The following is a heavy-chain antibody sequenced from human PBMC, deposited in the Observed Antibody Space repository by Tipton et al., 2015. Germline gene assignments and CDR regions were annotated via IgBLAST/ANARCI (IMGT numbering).Heavy chain of an antibody. V-gene: IGHV4-59*04. CDR1: GGSITTYY. CDR3: ATGRSIAARPFDY. J-gene: IGHJ4*02. Sequence: TLSLTCSVSGGSITTYYWSWIRQPPGMGLECIGNIYHGGSTYYNPSPKSRVTISVDTSKNQFSLRVRSVTAADTAVYYCATGRSIAARPFDYWGQGTLVTVSS. D-gene: IGHD6-6*01. CDR2: IYHGGST.